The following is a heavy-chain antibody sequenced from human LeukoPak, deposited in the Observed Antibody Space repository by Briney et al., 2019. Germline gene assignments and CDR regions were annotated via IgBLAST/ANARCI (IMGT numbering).Heavy chain of an antibody. V-gene: IGHV4-59*01. CDR2: IYYTGGT. J-gene: IGHJ4*02. Sequence: SETLSLTCTASGCTISSYYWSWIRQPPGRRLECIGYIYYTGGTNYNPSLKSRVTMSVDTSKNQFSLKLTSVTPADTAVYYCARGRGYFDYWGQGTLVTVSS. D-gene: IGHD3-16*01. CDR1: GCTISSYY. CDR3: ARGRGYFDY.